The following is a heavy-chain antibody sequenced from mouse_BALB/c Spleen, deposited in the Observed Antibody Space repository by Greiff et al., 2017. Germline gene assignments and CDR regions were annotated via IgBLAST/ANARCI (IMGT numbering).Heavy chain of an antibody. CDR3: ARDGSYAMDY. V-gene: IGHV3-2*02. J-gene: IGHJ4*01. CDR1: GYSITSDYA. D-gene: IGHD1-1*01. Sequence: EVQRVESGPGLVKPSQSLSLTCTVTGYSITSDYAWNWIRQFPGNKLEWMGYISYSGSTSYNPSLKSRISITRDTSKNQFFLQLNSVTTEDTATYYCARDGSYAMDYWGQGTSVTVSS. CDR2: ISYSGST.